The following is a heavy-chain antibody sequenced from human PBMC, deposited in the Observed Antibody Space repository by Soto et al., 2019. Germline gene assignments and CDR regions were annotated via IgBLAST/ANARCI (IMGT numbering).Heavy chain of an antibody. V-gene: IGHV4-4*07. J-gene: IGHJ4*02. CDR2: IYTSVIT. CDR1: GGSISSYY. CDR3: ARDRAGPIRRDSSNDY. Sequence: SATLSVTCTVAGGSISSYYWSWIRQPAGKGLEWIGRIYTSVITNYNPSLKSRVTMSVETSKNQFSLKLSSVTAADTAVYYCARDRAGPIRRDSSNDYWGQGTLVTVSS. D-gene: IGHD3-22*01.